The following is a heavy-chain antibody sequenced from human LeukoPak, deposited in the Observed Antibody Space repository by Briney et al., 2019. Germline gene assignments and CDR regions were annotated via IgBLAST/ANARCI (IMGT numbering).Heavy chain of an antibody. CDR2: ISSSGNSI. J-gene: IGHJ4*02. D-gene: IGHD5-18*01. Sequence: GGSLRPSCAASGFTFSSYEMNWVRQAPGKGLEWVSYISSSGNSIYYADSVKGRFTISRVNAKNSLYLQMNSLRAEDTAVYYCAKSHASHSYGYERTSDYLGQGTLVTVSS. V-gene: IGHV3-48*03. CDR1: GFTFSSYE. CDR3: AKSHASHSYGYERTSDY.